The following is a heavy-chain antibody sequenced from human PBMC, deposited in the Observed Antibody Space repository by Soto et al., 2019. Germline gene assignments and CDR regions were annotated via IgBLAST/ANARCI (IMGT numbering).Heavy chain of an antibody. CDR2: IFSNDEK. J-gene: IGHJ5*02. CDR1: GFSLTSARMG. V-gene: IGHV2-26*04. CDR3: ACVLFSGDYNWFDP. D-gene: IGHD2-21*02. Sequence: SGPTLVNPTETLTLTCTVSGFSLTSARMGVTWIRQPPGKALEWLAHIFSNDEKSYSTSLKSRLTISKDPSKSHVVLNMTNKDSVDTDTYYCACVLFSGDYNWFDPWGQGTLVPVSA.